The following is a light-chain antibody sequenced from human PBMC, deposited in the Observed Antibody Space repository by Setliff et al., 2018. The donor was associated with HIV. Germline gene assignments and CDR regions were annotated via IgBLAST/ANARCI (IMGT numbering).Light chain of an antibody. CDR1: NIGSKS. J-gene: IGLJ1*01. V-gene: IGLV3-21*04. CDR3: QVWDSSTDHPYV. CDR2: YDN. Sequence: SSELTQPPSVSVAPGKTARITCGGNNIGSKSVHWYQQKPGQAPILVIYYDNDRPSGIPERFSGSNSGNTATLTISRVEAGDEADYYCQVWDSSTDHPYVFGTGTKVTVL.